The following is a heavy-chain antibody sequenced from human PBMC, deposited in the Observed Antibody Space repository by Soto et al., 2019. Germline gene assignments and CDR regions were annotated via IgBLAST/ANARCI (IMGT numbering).Heavy chain of an antibody. CDR2: IYYSGST. J-gene: IGHJ4*02. CDR3: ARRYCRGGNCLFDY. V-gene: IGHV4-61*08. Sequence: SETLSLTCTVSGGSISSGGYYWSWIRQPPGKGLEWIGYIYYSGSTNYNPSLRSRVTISLNTSEHQFSLILNSMTAADTAVYYCARRYCRGGNCLFDYWGQGTLVTVSS. CDR1: GGSISSGGYY. D-gene: IGHD2-15*01.